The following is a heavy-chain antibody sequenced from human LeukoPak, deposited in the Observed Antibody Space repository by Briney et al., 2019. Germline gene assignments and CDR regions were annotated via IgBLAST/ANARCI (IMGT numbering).Heavy chain of an antibody. Sequence: ASVKVSCKASGGTFSSYAISWVRQAPGQGLEWMGGIIPIFGTANYAQKFQGRVTITADESTSTAYMELSSLRSEDTAVYYCALPPLDTVTTPAVRYYFDYWGQGTLVTVSS. D-gene: IGHD4-17*01. CDR3: ALPPLDTVTTPAVRYYFDY. V-gene: IGHV1-69*13. J-gene: IGHJ4*02. CDR1: GGTFSSYA. CDR2: IIPIFGTA.